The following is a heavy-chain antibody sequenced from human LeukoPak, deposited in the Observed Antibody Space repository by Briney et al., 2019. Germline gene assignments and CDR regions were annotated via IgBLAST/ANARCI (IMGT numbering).Heavy chain of an antibody. V-gene: IGHV1-69*06. CDR3: ASQSIAARQFFDY. J-gene: IGHJ4*02. CDR1: GDTFSSYA. Sequence: ASVKVSCKASGDTFSSYAISWVRQAPGQGLEWMGGIIPIFGTANYAQKFQGRVTITADKSTSTAYMELSSLRSEDTAVYYCASQSIAARQFFDYWGQGTLVTVSS. D-gene: IGHD6-6*01. CDR2: IIPIFGTA.